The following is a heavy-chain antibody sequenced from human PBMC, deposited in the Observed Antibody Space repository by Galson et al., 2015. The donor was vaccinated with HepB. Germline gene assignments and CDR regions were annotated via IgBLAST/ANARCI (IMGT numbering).Heavy chain of an antibody. V-gene: IGHV3-15*07. Sequence: SLRLSCAASGFTFSNAWMNWVRQAPGKGLEWVGRIKSKAYGGTTEYAASVKGRFTISRDDSKSIAYLQMNSLKTEDTAVYYCTRGSQTEAAAGSIDAFDIWGQGTMVTVSS. CDR3: TRGSQTEAAAGSIDAFDI. CDR2: IKSKAYGGTT. D-gene: IGHD6-13*01. J-gene: IGHJ3*02. CDR1: GFTFSNAW.